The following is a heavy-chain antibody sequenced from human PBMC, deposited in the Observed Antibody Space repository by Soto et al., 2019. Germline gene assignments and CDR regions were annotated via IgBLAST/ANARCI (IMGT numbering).Heavy chain of an antibody. J-gene: IGHJ3*02. Sequence: SETLSLTCAVSGGSISSSNWWSWVRQPPGKGLEWIGEIYHSGSTNYNPSLKSRVTISVDKSKNQFSLKLSSVTAADTAVYYCARDLTDNCSGGSCYSLRAFDIWGQGTMVT. V-gene: IGHV4-4*02. CDR1: GGSISSSNW. CDR3: ARDLTDNCSGGSCYSLRAFDI. D-gene: IGHD2-15*01. CDR2: IYHSGST.